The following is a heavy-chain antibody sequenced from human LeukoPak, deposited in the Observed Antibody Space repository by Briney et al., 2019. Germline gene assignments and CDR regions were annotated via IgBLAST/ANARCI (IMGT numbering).Heavy chain of an antibody. V-gene: IGHV1-69*05. Sequence: GASVKVSCKASGATFSSYGISWVRQGPGQGLEWTGAMIPIFGTANYAQKFQGRVTITTDESTNTAYMELSSLITEAATADYCARGASEDHYYYYYMDVWGKRTTVSVSS. D-gene: IGHD2-21*01. J-gene: IGHJ6*03. CDR2: MIPIFGTA. CDR1: GATFSSYG. CDR3: ARGASEDHYYYYYMDV.